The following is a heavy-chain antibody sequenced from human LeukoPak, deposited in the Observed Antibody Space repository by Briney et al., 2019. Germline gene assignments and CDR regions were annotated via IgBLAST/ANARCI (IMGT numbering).Heavy chain of an antibody. Sequence: ASVKVPCKASGGTFSSYTISWVRQAPGQGLERMGRIIPILGIANYAQKFQGRVTITADKSTSTAYMELSSLRSEDTAVYYCARGYYYDSSGYYYDAFDIWGQGTMVTVSS. CDR2: IIPILGIA. V-gene: IGHV1-69*02. CDR1: GGTFSSYT. D-gene: IGHD3-22*01. CDR3: ARGYYYDSSGYYYDAFDI. J-gene: IGHJ3*02.